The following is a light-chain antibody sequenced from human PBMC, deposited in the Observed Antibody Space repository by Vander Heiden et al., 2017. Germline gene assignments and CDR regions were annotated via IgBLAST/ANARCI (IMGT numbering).Light chain of an antibody. J-gene: IGKJ1*01. CDR3: QQSLNSPRT. V-gene: IGKV1-39*01. CDR2: DAS. CDR1: QAIGTQ. Sequence: DIQMTHPPSSLPASVGDRTTITCRASQAIGTQVNWYHPKPGKVPKLLIQDASTLQIGVPSTFSGSGSGTEFTLTISSLQPENFATYYCQQSLNSPRTFGQGTKVDIK.